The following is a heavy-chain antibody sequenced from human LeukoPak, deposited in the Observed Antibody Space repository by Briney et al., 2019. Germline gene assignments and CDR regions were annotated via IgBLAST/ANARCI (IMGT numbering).Heavy chain of an antibody. CDR3: TTIGTY. CDR1: GFTFCNAW. Sequence: GGSLRLSCSGSGFTFCNAWMGWVRQAPGKGLEWVGRIKSKTDGGTTDYAARVKGRFTISRDDSKNTLYLQRHSRKTEGTAVYYCTTIGTYWGQGTVVSVSS. CDR2: IKSKTDGGTT. V-gene: IGHV3-15*01. J-gene: IGHJ4*02.